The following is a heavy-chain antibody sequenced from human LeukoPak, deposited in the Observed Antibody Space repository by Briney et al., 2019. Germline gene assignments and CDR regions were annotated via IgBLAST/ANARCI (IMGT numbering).Heavy chain of an antibody. Sequence: SQTLSLTCTVSGGSISSGGYYWSWIRQHPGKGLEWIGYIYYSGSTYYNPSLKSRVTISVDTSKNQSSLKLSSVTAADTAVYYCARDLAVAGHDAFDIWGQGTMVTVSS. CDR3: ARDLAVAGHDAFDI. CDR2: IYYSGST. CDR1: GGSISSGGYY. V-gene: IGHV4-31*03. D-gene: IGHD6-19*01. J-gene: IGHJ3*02.